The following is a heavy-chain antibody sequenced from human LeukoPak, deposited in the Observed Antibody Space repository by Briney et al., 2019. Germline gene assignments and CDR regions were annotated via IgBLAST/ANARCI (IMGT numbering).Heavy chain of an antibody. CDR2: IYYSGST. V-gene: IGHV4-59*01. CDR1: GFNFSDYY. J-gene: IGHJ3*02. CDR3: ARDPRTRDMVRGVIMAFDI. Sequence: PGGSLRLSCAVSGFNFSDYYMSWIRQAPGKGLEWIGYIYYSGSTNYNPSLKSRVTISVDTSKNQFSLKLSSVTAADTAVYYCARDPRTRDMVRGVIMAFDIWGQGTMVTVSS. D-gene: IGHD3-10*01.